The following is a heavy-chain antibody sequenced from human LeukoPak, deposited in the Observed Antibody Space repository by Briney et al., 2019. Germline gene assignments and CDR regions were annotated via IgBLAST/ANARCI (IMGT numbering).Heavy chain of an antibody. CDR2: IYYSGST. J-gene: IGHJ4*02. Sequence: SETLSLTCTVSGGSISSYFWNWIRQPPGTGLEWIGYIYYSGSTNYNPSLNSRVTISVDTSKNQFSLKLSSVTAADTAVYYCARHREDWGFDSWGQGTLVTVSS. CDR1: GGSISSYF. V-gene: IGHV4-59*08. CDR3: ARHREDWGFDS. D-gene: IGHD7-27*01.